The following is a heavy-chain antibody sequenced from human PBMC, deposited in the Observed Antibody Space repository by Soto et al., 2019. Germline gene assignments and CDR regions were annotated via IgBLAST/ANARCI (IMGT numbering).Heavy chain of an antibody. CDR3: ARRSSWYYYYGMDV. Sequence: GASVKVSCKASGGTFSSYAISWVRQAPGQGLEWMGWISAYNGNTNYAQKLQGRVTMTTDTSTSTAYMELRSLRSDDTAVYYCARRSSWYYYYGMDVWGQGTTVTVSS. CDR2: ISAYNGNT. D-gene: IGHD6-13*01. J-gene: IGHJ6*02. CDR1: GGTFSSYA. V-gene: IGHV1-18*01.